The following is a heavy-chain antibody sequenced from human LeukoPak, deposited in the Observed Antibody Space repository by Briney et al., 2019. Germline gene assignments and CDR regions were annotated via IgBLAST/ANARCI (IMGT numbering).Heavy chain of an antibody. CDR3: ARALFSGEVAHMDV. J-gene: IGHJ6*03. CDR1: GGSISSYY. D-gene: IGHD2-15*01. Sequence: SETLSLTCTVSGGSISSYYWSWIRQPAGKGLEWIGRIYTSGSTNYNPSLKSRVTISVDTSKNQFSLKLSSVTAADTAVYYCARALFSGEVAHMDVWGKGTTVTVSS. CDR2: IYTSGST. V-gene: IGHV4-4*07.